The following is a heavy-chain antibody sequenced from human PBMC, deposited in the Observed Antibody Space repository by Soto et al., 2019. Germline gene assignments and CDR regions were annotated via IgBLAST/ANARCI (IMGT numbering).Heavy chain of an antibody. CDR3: ARIAYFDSTGYYYYFDY. CDR2: IYYSGST. CDR1: GGSISSSSYY. J-gene: IGHJ4*02. D-gene: IGHD3-22*01. V-gene: IGHV4-39*01. Sequence: SETLSLTCTVSGGSISSSSYYWGWIRQPPGKGLEWIGSIYYSGSTYYNPSLKSRVTISVDTSKNQFSLQLSSVTAADMAVYYCARIAYFDSTGYYYYFDYWGQGALVTVSS.